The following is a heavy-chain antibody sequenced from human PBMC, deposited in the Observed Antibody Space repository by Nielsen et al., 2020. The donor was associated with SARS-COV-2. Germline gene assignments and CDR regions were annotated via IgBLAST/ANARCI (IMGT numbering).Heavy chain of an antibody. V-gene: IGHV1-3*01. J-gene: IGHJ4*02. Sequence: ASVKVSCKASGNAFTSHPIHWVRQAPGQRPEWMGWINAGNGNTKYSEKFQGRVTITRDTSASTIYMDPSSLRSDDTAVYYCARLLDSRVYPTLDYWGQGTLVTVSS. CDR2: INAGNGNT. CDR3: ARLLDSRVYPTLDY. CDR1: GNAFTSHP. D-gene: IGHD3-22*01.